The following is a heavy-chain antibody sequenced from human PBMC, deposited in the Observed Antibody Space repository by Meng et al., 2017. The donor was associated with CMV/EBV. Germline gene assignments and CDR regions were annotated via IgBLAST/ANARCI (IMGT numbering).Heavy chain of an antibody. CDR2: IIPILGIA. Sequence: SAKVSCKASGGTFSSYAISWVRQAPGQGLEWMGGIIPILGIANYAQKFQGRVTITADKSTSTAYMELSSLRSEDTAVYYCARDLRVPARPLYYYYGMDVWGQGTTVTVSS. V-gene: IGHV1-69*10. D-gene: IGHD2-2*01. J-gene: IGHJ6*02. CDR1: GGTFSSYA. CDR3: ARDLRVPARPLYYYYGMDV.